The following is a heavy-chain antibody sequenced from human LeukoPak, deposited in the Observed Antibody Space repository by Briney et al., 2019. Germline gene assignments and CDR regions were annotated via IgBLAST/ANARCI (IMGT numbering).Heavy chain of an antibody. J-gene: IGHJ4*02. Sequence: PGGSLRLSCAGSKFTFHAYISSWVRQAPGKRLEWVSSISGSGATTDYADSVKGRFTISRDNVNKTLYLEMSSLRAEDTAVYFCAKGPRAMGPYFSDDWGQGALVTVSS. CDR3: AKGPRAMGPYFSDD. V-gene: IGHV3-23*01. CDR1: KFTFHAYI. CDR2: ISGSGATT. D-gene: IGHD2-21*01.